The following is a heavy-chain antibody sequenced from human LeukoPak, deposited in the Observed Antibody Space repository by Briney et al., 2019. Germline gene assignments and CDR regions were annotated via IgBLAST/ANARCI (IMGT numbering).Heavy chain of an antibody. J-gene: IGHJ5*02. CDR2: IYYSGST. CDR1: GGSFSSSSYY. CDR3: ARSWEKTVTTPFAFGTTSYNWFDP. V-gene: IGHV4-39*01. D-gene: IGHD4-17*01. Sequence: SETLSLTCAVYGGSFSSSSYYWGWIRQPPGKGLEWIGSIYYSGSTYYNPSLKSRVTISVDTSKNQFSLKLSSVTAADTAVYYCARSWEKTVTTPFAFGTTSYNWFDPWGQGTLVTVSS.